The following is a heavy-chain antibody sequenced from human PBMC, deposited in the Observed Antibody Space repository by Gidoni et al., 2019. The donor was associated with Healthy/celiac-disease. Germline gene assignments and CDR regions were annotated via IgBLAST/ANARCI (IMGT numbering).Heavy chain of an antibody. D-gene: IGHD5-12*01. J-gene: IGHJ4*02. CDR2: IYTSGST. CDR1: GGPTTSGSYY. Sequence: QVQLQESGPGLVKPSQTLSLPCTVSGGPTTSGSYYWSWIRRPAGKGLEWIGRIYTSGSTNYNPSLKSRVTISVDTSKNQFSLKLSAVTAADTAVYYCARASSGYDAVYFDYWGQGTLVTVSS. CDR3: ARASSGYDAVYFDY. V-gene: IGHV4-61*02.